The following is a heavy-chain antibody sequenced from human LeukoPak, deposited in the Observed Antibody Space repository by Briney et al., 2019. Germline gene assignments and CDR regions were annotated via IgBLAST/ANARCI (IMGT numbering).Heavy chain of an antibody. V-gene: IGHV1-2*02. CDR3: ATLLSALETKS. Sequence: GASVKVSCTASGYSFTVYHMHGVRQAPGQGGERMGWINLNSGGTNYTQKFQGRVTINRERASSRAYMELSRLRSDDTAMYYCATLLSALETKSGGQGTQVTVSS. CDR1: GYSFTVYH. J-gene: IGHJ4*02. D-gene: IGHD3-10*01. CDR2: INLNSGGT.